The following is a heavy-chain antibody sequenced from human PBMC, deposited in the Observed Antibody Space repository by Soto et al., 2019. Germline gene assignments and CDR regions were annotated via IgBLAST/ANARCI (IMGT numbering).Heavy chain of an antibody. CDR3: ARDQGRHHGD. CDR2: IHHSGST. Sequence: QVQLQESGPGLVRPSGTVSLTCAVSGVSISSDNWWSWVRQPPGKALEWIGEIHHSGSTNYNPSLKSRVTMSVVPSKDLFSLTRNSVTAADTAFDYCARDQGRHHGDWGQGTLVSVSS. V-gene: IGHV4-4*02. J-gene: IGHJ4*02. CDR1: GVSISSDNW.